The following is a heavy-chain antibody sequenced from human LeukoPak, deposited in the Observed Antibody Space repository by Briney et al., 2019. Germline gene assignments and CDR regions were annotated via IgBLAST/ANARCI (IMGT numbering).Heavy chain of an antibody. V-gene: IGHV3-53*05. D-gene: IGHD1-14*01. CDR3: AKGNRPYYFDY. Sequence: GGSLRLSCAASGFTVSSNDMSWVRQAPGKGLEWVSVIYSGGSTYYADSVKGRFTISRDNSKNTLYLQMNSLRAEDTAVYYCAKGNRPYYFDYWGQGTLVTVSS. CDR2: IYSGGST. CDR1: GFTVSSND. J-gene: IGHJ4*02.